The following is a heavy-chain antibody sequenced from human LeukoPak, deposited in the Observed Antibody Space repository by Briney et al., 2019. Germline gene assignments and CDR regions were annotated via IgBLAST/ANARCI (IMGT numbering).Heavy chain of an antibody. J-gene: IGHJ6*03. CDR1: GYTFTSYD. Sequence: ASVKVSCKASGYTFTSYDINWVRQATGQGLEWMGWMNPNSGRTGYAQKFQGRVTISRNTSISAAYMELSSLRSEDTAVYFCARGPSGSPFYYMDVWGKGTTVTVSS. CDR2: MNPNSGRT. D-gene: IGHD1-26*01. CDR3: ARGPSGSPFYYMDV. V-gene: IGHV1-8*03.